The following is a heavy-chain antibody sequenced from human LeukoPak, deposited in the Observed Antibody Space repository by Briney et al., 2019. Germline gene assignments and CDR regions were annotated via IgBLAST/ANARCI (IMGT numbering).Heavy chain of an antibody. Sequence: SETLSLTCTVSGYSISSGYYWGWIRQPPGKGLEWIGSIYHSGSTYYNPSLKRRVTISVDTSKNQFSLKLRSVTAADTAVYYCARSRGYSVTADYWGQGTLVTVSS. J-gene: IGHJ4*02. CDR1: GYSISSGYY. D-gene: IGHD5-18*01. V-gene: IGHV4-38-2*02. CDR3: ARSRGYSVTADY. CDR2: IYHSGST.